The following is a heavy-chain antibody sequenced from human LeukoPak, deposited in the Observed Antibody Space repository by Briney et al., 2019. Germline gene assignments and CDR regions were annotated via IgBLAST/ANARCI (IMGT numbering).Heavy chain of an antibody. Sequence: ASVKVSCKASGGTFSSYAISWVRQAPGQGLEWMGRIIPILGIANYAQKFQGRVTITADKSTSTAYMELSSLRSEDTAVYYCAREVDGGNLAIDYWGQGTLVTVSS. J-gene: IGHJ4*02. D-gene: IGHD4-23*01. CDR3: AREVDGGNLAIDY. V-gene: IGHV1-69*04. CDR1: GGTFSSYA. CDR2: IIPILGIA.